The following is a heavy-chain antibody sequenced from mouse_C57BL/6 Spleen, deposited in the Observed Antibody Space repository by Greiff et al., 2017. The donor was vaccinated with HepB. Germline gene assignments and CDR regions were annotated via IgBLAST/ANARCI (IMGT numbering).Heavy chain of an antibody. D-gene: IGHD1-1*01. J-gene: IGHJ3*01. CDR1: GYTFTSYW. Sequence: QVQLQQSGAELAKPGASVKLSCKASGYTFTSYWMHWVKQRTGQGLEWIGYINPSSGYNKYNQKFKDKATLNADKSSSTAYMKLSSLTYEDSAVYYCARDDGSSYGWFAYWGQGTLVTVSA. V-gene: IGHV1-7*01. CDR2: INPSSGYN. CDR3: ARDDGSSYGWFAY.